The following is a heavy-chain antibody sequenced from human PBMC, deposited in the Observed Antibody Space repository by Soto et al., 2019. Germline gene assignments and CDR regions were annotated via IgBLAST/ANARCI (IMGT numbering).Heavy chain of an antibody. CDR2: AYYSGST. Sequence: SETLSLTCTVSGGSISHYYWSWIRQSPGKGLEWIGYAYYSGSTDYNPSLKSRVTMSVDTSKNQVSLKLNPVTTADTAVYYCARDRSTYGGGGTGEVKENWFDPWGPGTLVTVSS. CDR1: GGSISHYY. V-gene: IGHV4-59*01. D-gene: IGHD2-8*01. CDR3: ARDRSTYGGGGTGEVKENWFDP. J-gene: IGHJ5*02.